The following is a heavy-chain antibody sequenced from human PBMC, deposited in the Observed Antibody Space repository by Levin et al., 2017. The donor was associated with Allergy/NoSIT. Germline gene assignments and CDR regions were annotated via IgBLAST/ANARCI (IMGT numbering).Heavy chain of an antibody. Sequence: SCAVSGYSISSGYYWGWIRQPPGKGLEWIGSIYHSGSTYYNPSLKSRVTISVDTSKNQFSLKLSSVTAADTAVYYCARDLGPRMNDFWSGYGIGSFDPWGQGTLVTVSS. CDR3: ARDLGPRMNDFWSGYGIGSFDP. D-gene: IGHD3-3*01. V-gene: IGHV4-38-2*02. CDR2: IYHSGST. J-gene: IGHJ5*02. CDR1: GYSISSGYY.